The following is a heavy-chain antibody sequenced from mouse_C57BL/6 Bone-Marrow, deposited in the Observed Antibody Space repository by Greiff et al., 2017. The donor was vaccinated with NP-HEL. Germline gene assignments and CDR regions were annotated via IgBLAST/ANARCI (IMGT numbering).Heavy chain of an antibody. D-gene: IGHD2-4*01. V-gene: IGHV5-4*01. CDR2: ISDGGSYT. CDR3: ARDEGGLRRGAY. Sequence: EVQLVESGGGLVKPGGSLKLSCAASGFTFSSYAMSWVRQTPEKRLGWVATISDGGSYTYYPDNVKGRFTISRDNAKNNLYLQMSHLKSEDTAMYYCARDEGGLRRGAYWGQGTLVTVSA. J-gene: IGHJ3*01. CDR1: GFTFSSYA.